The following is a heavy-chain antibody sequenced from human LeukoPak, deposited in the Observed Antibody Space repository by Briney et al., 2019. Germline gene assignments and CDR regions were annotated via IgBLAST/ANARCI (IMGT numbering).Heavy chain of an antibody. Sequence: GRSLRLSCVASGFTFSSSVMNWVRQAPGKGLEWVSCISIDGNGKYHADSVRGRFTISRDNTKNALYLQMNSLRAEDTALYYCGRGYYSSGQYDVLDIWGQGTMVTVSS. V-gene: IGHV3-30*04. D-gene: IGHD6-19*01. J-gene: IGHJ3*02. CDR2: ISIDGNGK. CDR1: GFTFSSSV. CDR3: GRGYYSSGQYDVLDI.